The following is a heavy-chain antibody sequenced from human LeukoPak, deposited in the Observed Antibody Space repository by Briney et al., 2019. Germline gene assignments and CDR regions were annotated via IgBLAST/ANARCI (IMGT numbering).Heavy chain of an antibody. V-gene: IGHV3-21*01. Sequence: GGSLRLSCATSGFTLSSYNMNWVRQAPGKGLEWVSFISTSSSYIYYADSVKGRFTISRDNAKNPLYLQMNSLRVEDTAVYYCARGEWSSSPFDYWGQGTLVTVSS. D-gene: IGHD6-6*01. CDR3: ARGEWSSSPFDY. CDR1: GFTLSSYN. CDR2: ISTSSSYI. J-gene: IGHJ4*02.